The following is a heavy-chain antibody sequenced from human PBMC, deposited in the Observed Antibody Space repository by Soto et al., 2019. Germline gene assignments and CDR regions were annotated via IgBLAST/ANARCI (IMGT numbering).Heavy chain of an antibody. J-gene: IGHJ6*02. D-gene: IGHD2-2*01. CDR3: ASEYIVVVPAAIYYYYGMDV. V-gene: IGHV3-33*01. CDR2: IWYDGSNK. CDR1: GFTFSSYG. Sequence: QVQLVESGGGVVQPGRSLRLSCAASGFTFSSYGMHWVRQAPGKGLEWVAVIWYDGSNKYYEDSVKGRFTISRDNSKNTLYLQMNSLRAEDTAVYYCASEYIVVVPAAIYYYYGMDVWGQGTTVTVSS.